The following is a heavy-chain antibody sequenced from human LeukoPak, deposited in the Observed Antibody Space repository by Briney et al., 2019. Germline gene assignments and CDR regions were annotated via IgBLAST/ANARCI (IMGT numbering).Heavy chain of an antibody. J-gene: IGHJ3*01. D-gene: IGHD3-3*01. Sequence: SETLSLTCTVSGGSISSYYWSWLRQPPGKGLEWIGYIYYSGSTNYNPSLKSRVTISVDTSKNQFSLKLSSVTAADTAVYYCARDTGRITIFGVVIASGAFDLWGQGTMVTVSS. CDR2: IYYSGST. V-gene: IGHV4-59*01. CDR1: GGSISSYY. CDR3: ARDTGRITIFGVVIASGAFDL.